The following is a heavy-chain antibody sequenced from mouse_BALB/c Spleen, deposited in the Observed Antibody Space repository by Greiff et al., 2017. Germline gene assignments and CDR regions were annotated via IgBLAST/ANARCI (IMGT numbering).Heavy chain of an antibody. Sequence: DVMLVESGGGLVKPGGSLKLSCAASGFTFSSYAMSWVRQTPEKRLEWVATISSGGSYTYYPDSVKGRFTISRDNAKNTLYLQMSSLRSEDTAMYYCARDYGSSYWYFDVWGAGTTVTVSS. CDR1: GFTFSSYA. CDR2: ISSGGSYT. V-gene: IGHV5-9-1*01. D-gene: IGHD1-1*01. CDR3: ARDYGSSYWYFDV. J-gene: IGHJ1*01.